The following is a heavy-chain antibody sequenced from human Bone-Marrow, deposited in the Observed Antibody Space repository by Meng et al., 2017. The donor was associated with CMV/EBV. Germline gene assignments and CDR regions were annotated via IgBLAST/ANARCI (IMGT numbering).Heavy chain of an antibody. CDR2: MNPNSGNT. J-gene: IGHJ6*02. D-gene: IGHD2-2*01. Sequence: ASVKVSCKASGYTFTSYDINWVRQATGQGLEWMGWMNPNSGNTGYAQKFQGRVTMTRNTSISTAYMELSSLRSEDTAVYYCARWLVEVPAAQIIYYGMDVWGQGTTVTVSS. CDR1: GYTFTSYD. V-gene: IGHV1-8*01. CDR3: ARWLVEVPAAQIIYYGMDV.